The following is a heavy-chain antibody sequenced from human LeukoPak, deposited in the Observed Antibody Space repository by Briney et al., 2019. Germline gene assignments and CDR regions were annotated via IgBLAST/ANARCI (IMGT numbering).Heavy chain of an antibody. CDR3: ARDQTAVTGVWGTIDY. CDR1: GFTLSGYG. D-gene: IGHD2-8*02. Sequence: GGSLRLSCTASGFTLSGYGMHWVRQAPGMGLEWVAIISYDGSNTFYGDSVKGRFTISRDNSKKTLYLQMNSLRTEDTAVYYCARDQTAVTGVWGTIDYWGQGTLVIVSS. V-gene: IGHV3-30*03. CDR2: ISYDGSNT. J-gene: IGHJ4*02.